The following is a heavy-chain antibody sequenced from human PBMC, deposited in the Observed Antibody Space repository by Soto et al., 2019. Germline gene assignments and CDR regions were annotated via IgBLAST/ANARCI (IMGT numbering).Heavy chain of an antibody. CDR3: ARGLSGSYKRFDY. Sequence: SETLSLTCAVYGGSFSGYYWSWIRQPPGKGLEWIGEINHSGSTNYNPSLKSRVTISVDTSKNQFSLKLSSVTAADTAVYYCARGLSGSYKRFDYWGQGTLVTVSS. CDR1: GGSFSGYY. D-gene: IGHD1-26*01. V-gene: IGHV4-34*01. CDR2: INHSGST. J-gene: IGHJ4*02.